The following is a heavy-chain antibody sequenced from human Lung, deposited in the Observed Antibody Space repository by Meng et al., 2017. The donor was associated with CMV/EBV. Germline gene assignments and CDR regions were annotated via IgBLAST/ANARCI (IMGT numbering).Heavy chain of an antibody. D-gene: IGHD1-26*01. CDR3: ARSYNGKYYPPYYYYYYGMDV. CDR1: GLYLSDYG. J-gene: IGHJ6*02. V-gene: IGHV3-30*02. Sequence: GXSLSLSCTASGLYLSDYGMHWVRQAPGKGLEWVTFIHYDESDKYYTDSVKGRFTISRDNSKKTLYLQMNSLRAEDTAVYYCARSYNGKYYPPYYYYYYGMDVWGQGXTVTVS. CDR2: IHYDESDK.